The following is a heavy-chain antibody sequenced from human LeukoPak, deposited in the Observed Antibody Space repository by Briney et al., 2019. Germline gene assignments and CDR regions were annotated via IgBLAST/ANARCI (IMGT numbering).Heavy chain of an antibody. Sequence: GRSLRLSCAASGFTFSSYAMHWVRQAPGKGLEWVAVISYDGSNKYYADSVKGRFTISRDNSKNTLYLQMNSLRAEDTAVYYCARDCPGYCSSTSCYPGHYYYYGMDVWGQGTTVTVSS. CDR3: ARDCPGYCSSTSCYPGHYYYYGMDV. CDR2: ISYDGSNK. D-gene: IGHD2-2*03. CDR1: GFTFSSYA. V-gene: IGHV3-30-3*01. J-gene: IGHJ6*02.